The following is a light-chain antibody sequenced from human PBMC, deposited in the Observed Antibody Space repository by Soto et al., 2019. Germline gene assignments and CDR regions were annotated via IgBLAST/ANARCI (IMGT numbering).Light chain of an antibody. Sequence: DIQMTQSPSTLSASVGDRVTITCRASQSISPWLAWYQQKPGKAPKLLIFDASNLESGVPSRFSRSGSGTEFTLTISSLPPDDFATYYCLQYHTYRTFGQGTKVDIK. J-gene: IGKJ1*01. CDR3: LQYHTYRT. V-gene: IGKV1-5*01. CDR1: QSISPW. CDR2: DAS.